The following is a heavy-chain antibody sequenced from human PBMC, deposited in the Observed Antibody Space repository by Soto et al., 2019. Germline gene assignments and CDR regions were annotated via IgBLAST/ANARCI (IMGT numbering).Heavy chain of an antibody. CDR3: VREGLTMYGVLTPPFDP. Sequence: PSETLSLTCTVSGASITSGDYSWNWIRQPPXKGLEWIGYIYHTGTTYYNPSLQSRVTISVDTSMNQFSLKLRSVTAADTAVYYCVREGLTMYGVLTPPFDPWCQGALVTVSS. D-gene: IGHD3-3*01. CDR2: IYHTGTT. V-gene: IGHV4-30-4*01. CDR1: GASITSGDYS. J-gene: IGHJ5*02.